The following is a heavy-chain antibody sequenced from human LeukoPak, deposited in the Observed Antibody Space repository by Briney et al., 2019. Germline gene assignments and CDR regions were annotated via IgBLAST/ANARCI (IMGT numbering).Heavy chain of an antibody. CDR3: ARDIFIAAAGNWLDP. CDR1: GGFITSSFY. CDR2: IYNSGGT. J-gene: IGHJ5*02. V-gene: IGHV4-59*01. D-gene: IGHD6-13*01. Sequence: SETLSLTCTVSGGFITSSFYWSWIRQSPGKGLEWIGYIYNSGGTKYNPSLKSRLTISVDTSKNQFSLNLTSVTAADTAVYYCARDIFIAAAGNWLDPWGQGTLVTVSS.